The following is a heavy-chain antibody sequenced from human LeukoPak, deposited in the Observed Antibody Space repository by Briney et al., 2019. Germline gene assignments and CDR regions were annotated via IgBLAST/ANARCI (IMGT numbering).Heavy chain of an antibody. D-gene: IGHD4-17*01. CDR3: ATASTVTXXXGSVVXXXXX. J-gene: IGHJ3*01. Sequence: ASVKVSCKASGYTFTSYDINWVRQAIGQGLEWMGWMNPNSGNTGYAQKFQGRVTMTRSTSISTAHMELSSLRSEDTAVYYCATASTVTXXXGSVVXXXXXXXXXTMVTVSS. V-gene: IGHV1-8*01. CDR1: GYTFTSYD. CDR2: MNPNSGNT.